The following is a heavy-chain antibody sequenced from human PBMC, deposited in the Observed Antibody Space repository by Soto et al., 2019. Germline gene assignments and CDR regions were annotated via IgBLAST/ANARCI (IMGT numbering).Heavy chain of an antibody. J-gene: IGHJ6*02. CDR1: GGSFSGDE. CDR2: INHSGGT. V-gene: IGHV4-34*01. CDR3: ARSWLYFDWFRSSYYVGMDV. Sequence: SETLALTCSVDGGSFSGDEWRFIRQRPGEGLGWIGEINHSGGTHYNPPLQSRVTISVATSKNQFSLKLSSVTAADTAVYYCARSWLYFDWFRSSYYVGMDVWGQGTTVT. D-gene: IGHD3-9*01.